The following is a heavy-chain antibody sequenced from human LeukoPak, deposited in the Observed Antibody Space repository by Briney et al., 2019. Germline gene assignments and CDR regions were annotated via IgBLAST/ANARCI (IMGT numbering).Heavy chain of an antibody. CDR2: IIPILGIA. J-gene: IGHJ4*02. D-gene: IGHD6-13*01. V-gene: IGHV1-69*04. CDR3: ARTEHSSSWYEAAGY. CDR1: GGTFSSYA. Sequence: GSSVKVSCKASGGTFSSYAISWVRQAPGQGLEWMGRIIPILGIANYAQKFQGRVTITADKSTSTAYMELSSLRSEDTAVYYCARTEHSSSWYEAAGYWGQGTLVTVSS.